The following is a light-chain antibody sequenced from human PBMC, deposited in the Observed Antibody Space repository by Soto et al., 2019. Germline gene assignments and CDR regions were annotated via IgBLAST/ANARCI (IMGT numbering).Light chain of an antibody. V-gene: IGKV3-20*01. CDR1: QSVSSNY. Sequence: EIVLTQSPGTLSLSPGERATLSCRASQSVSSNYLAWYQQKPGQAPRLLIYGASSRAIGIPDRFSGSGSGTDFTLTISRLEPEDFAVYYCQQFGTSPITFGQGTRLEIK. CDR3: QQFGTSPIT. CDR2: GAS. J-gene: IGKJ5*01.